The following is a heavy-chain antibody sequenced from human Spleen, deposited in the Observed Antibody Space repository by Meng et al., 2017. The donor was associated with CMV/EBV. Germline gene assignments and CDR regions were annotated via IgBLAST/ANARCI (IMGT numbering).Heavy chain of an antibody. J-gene: IGHJ4*02. CDR3: ARSSGSYRSFFDY. V-gene: IGHV5-51*01. CDR2: IYPGDSDT. CDR1: GYRFTSYW. D-gene: IGHD1-26*01. Sequence: KGSGYRFTSYWLGWGRQRPGKGLEGMGIIYPGDSDTRYSPSFQGQVTISADKSISTAYLQWSSLKASDTAMYYCARSSGSYRSFFDYWGQGTLGTVSS.